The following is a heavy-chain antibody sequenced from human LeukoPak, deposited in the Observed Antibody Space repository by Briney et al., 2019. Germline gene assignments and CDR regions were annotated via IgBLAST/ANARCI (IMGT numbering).Heavy chain of an antibody. Sequence: PGRSLRLSCAASGFTFSSYGMHWVRQAPGKGLEWVAVISYDGSNKYYADSVKGRFTISRDNSKNTLYLQMNSLRAEDTAVYYCAKEDDYYYYMDVWGKGTTVTVSS. V-gene: IGHV3-30*18. CDR2: ISYDGSNK. CDR1: GFTFSSYG. CDR3: AKEDDYYYYMDV. J-gene: IGHJ6*03.